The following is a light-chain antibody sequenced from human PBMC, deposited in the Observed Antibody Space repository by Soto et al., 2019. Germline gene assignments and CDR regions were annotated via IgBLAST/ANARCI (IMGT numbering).Light chain of an antibody. CDR2: DAS. V-gene: IGKV1D-13*01. J-gene: IGKJ5*01. Sequence: AVQLMQSPSSLSASVGDRVTITCRASQGIRSALAWYQQTPGKPPKLLIYDASNFEGGVPSRFSGSGSGTDFTLTISSLQPEDFATYYCQHFNNYLITFGQGTRLEIK. CDR1: QGIRSA. CDR3: QHFNNYLIT.